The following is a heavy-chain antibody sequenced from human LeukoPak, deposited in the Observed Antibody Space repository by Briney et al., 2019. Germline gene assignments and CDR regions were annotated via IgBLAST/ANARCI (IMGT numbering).Heavy chain of an antibody. J-gene: IGHJ6*03. D-gene: IGHD7-27*01. CDR3: TPDLPNWGSNYYYYMDV. CDR2: IKSKIDGGTT. V-gene: IGHV3-15*01. CDR1: GFTFINAW. Sequence: GGSLRLSCAASGFTFINAWMSWVRQAPGKGLEWVGRIKSKIDGGTTDYVTPVKGRFIISRDDSKNTLYLQMNSLKIEDTAVYYCTPDLPNWGSNYYYYMDVWGKGTTVTISS.